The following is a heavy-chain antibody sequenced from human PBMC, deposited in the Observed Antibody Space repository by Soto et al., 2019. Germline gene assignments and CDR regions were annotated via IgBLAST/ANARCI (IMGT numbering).Heavy chain of an antibody. Sequence: AGGSLRLSCAASGVTFSGTNYLTGGRQAPGKGLEWVSALYSTHGAFYTDSVKGRFTISKGTSRDPFSLQLNRLTPADTAMYYCATWRLREPAFDIWGPGTMVTVSS. J-gene: IGHJ3*02. D-gene: IGHD4-17*01. CDR1: GVTFSGTNY. CDR2: LYSTHGA. CDR3: ATWRLREPAFDI. V-gene: IGHV3-53*01.